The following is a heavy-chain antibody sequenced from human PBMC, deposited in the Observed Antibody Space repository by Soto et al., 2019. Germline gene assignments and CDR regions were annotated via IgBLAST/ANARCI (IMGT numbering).Heavy chain of an antibody. D-gene: IGHD2-2*01. Sequence: PSVKVSCKASGGTFSSYAISWVRQAPGQGLEWMGGIIPIFGTANYAQKFQGRVTITADESTSTAYMELSSLRSEDTAVYYCARDRRYATPSWFDHWGQGTLVIVSS. J-gene: IGHJ5*02. CDR3: ARDRRYATPSWFDH. CDR2: IIPIFGTA. CDR1: GGTFSSYA. V-gene: IGHV1-69*13.